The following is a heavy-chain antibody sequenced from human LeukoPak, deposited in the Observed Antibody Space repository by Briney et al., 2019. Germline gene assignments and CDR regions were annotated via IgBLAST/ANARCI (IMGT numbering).Heavy chain of an antibody. Sequence: SETLSLTCSVSGGSITGYSWSWIRQTPGKGLEWIGYIYYNGDTHYNPSLNSRVTISVDTSKNQFSLKLSSVTAADTAVYYCARVKITFGGVIVTGFDYWGQGTLVTVSS. J-gene: IGHJ4*02. CDR3: ARVKITFGGVIVTGFDY. D-gene: IGHD3-16*02. V-gene: IGHV4-59*01. CDR2: IYYNGDT. CDR1: GGSITGYS.